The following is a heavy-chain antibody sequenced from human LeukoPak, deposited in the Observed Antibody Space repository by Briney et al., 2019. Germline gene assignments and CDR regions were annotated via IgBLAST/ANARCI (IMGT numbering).Heavy chain of an antibody. CDR3: ARGRREWEPSLDY. Sequence: ASVKVSCKASGYTFTSYDISWVRQATGQGLEWMGWMNPNSGNTGYAQKFQGRVTMTRNTSISTAYMELSSLRSEDTAVYYCARGRREWEPSLDYWGQGTLVTVSS. D-gene: IGHD1-26*01. J-gene: IGHJ4*02. CDR1: GYTFTSYD. CDR2: MNPNSGNT. V-gene: IGHV1-8*01.